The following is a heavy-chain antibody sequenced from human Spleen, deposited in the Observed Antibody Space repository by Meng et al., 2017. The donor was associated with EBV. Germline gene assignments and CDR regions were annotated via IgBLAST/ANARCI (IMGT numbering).Heavy chain of an antibody. CDR1: GYIFTGYY. D-gene: IGHD6-19*01. CDR3: ARLPGIAVTGQDY. V-gene: IGHV1-2*06. Sequence: QGQLVQSGAEVKKPGASVKVSCKASGYIFTGYYIHWVRQAPGQGLEWMGRINPNSGGSNYAQKFQGRVNMTRDTSISTAYMELNRLRSDDTAVYYCARLPGIAVTGQDYWGLGTLVTVSS. CDR2: INPNSGGS. J-gene: IGHJ4*02.